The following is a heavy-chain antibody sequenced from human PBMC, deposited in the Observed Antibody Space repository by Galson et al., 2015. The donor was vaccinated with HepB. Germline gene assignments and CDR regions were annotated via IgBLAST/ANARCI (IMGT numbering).Heavy chain of an antibody. V-gene: IGHV3-7*03. Sequence: SLRLSCAASGFTFSSYWMSWVRQAPGKGLEWVANIKQDGSEKYYVDSVKGRFTISRDNAKNSLYLQMNSLRAEGTAVYYCAGPLPYYDFWSGYYYWGQGTLVTVSS. CDR3: AGPLPYYDFWSGYYY. J-gene: IGHJ4*02. CDR1: GFTFSSYW. D-gene: IGHD3-3*01. CDR2: IKQDGSEK.